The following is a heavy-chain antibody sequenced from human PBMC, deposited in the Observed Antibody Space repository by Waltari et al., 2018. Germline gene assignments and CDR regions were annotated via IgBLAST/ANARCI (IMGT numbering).Heavy chain of an antibody. CDR3: ARALHYYDSSGYESYFDY. CDR1: GFPLSTSGMC. D-gene: IGHD3-22*01. Sequence: QVTLRESGPALVKPTQTLTLTCTFSGFPLSTSGMCVSLIPQPPGKALEWLALIDWDDDKYYSTSLKTRLTIAKDTSKNQVVLTMTNMDPVDTATYYCARALHYYDSSGYESYFDYWGQGTLVTVSS. J-gene: IGHJ4*02. V-gene: IGHV2-70*01. CDR2: IDWDDDK.